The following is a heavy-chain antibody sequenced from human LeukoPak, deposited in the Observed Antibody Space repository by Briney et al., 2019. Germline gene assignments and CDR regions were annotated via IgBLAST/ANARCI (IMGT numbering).Heavy chain of an antibody. V-gene: IGHV3-48*01. CDR1: GFTFSSYS. D-gene: IGHD3-3*01. CDR3: VTGAYYDFWSGYSRPYGMDV. J-gene: IGHJ6*02. Sequence: GGSLRLSCAASGFTFSSYSMNWVRQAPGKGLEWVSYISSSSSTIYYADSVKGRFTISRDNAKNSLYLQMNSLRAEDTAVYYCVTGAYYDFWSGYSRPYGMDVWGQGTTVTVS. CDR2: ISSSSSTI.